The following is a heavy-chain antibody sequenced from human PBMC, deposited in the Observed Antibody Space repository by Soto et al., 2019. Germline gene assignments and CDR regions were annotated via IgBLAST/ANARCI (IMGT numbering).Heavy chain of an antibody. D-gene: IGHD2-21*01. CDR1: GYPFTSSG. CDR2: ISAYNGNT. V-gene: IGHV1-18*04. J-gene: IGHJ6*02. Sequence: QVHLVQSGGEVKKPGASVKVSCKASGYPFTSSGFSWVRQAPGQGLEWLGWISAYNGNTLYARKFKGRVTMTTDTSTSTADMELGSLRSDDTAVYYCATDPYCGSAPGCSALDAWGQGTTVTVSS. CDR3: ATDPYCGSAPGCSALDA.